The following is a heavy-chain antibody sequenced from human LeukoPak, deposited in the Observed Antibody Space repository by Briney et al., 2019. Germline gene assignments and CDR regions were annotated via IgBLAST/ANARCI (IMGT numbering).Heavy chain of an antibody. CDR2: FDPEDGET. CDR3: ATDLTYGGFSDY. D-gene: IGHD3-10*01. V-gene: IGHV1-24*01. CDR1: GYTLTELS. Sequence: VASVKVSCTVSGYTLTELSMHWVRQAPGKGLEWMGGFDPEDGETIYAQKFQGRVTMTEDTSTDTAYMELSSLRSEDTAVYYCATDLTYGGFSDYWGQGTLVTVSS. J-gene: IGHJ4*02.